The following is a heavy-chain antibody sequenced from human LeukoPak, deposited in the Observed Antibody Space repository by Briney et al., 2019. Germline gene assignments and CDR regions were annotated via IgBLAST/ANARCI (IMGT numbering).Heavy chain of an antibody. CDR3: ARVFSAEEILRYFDWYPAGYFDY. V-gene: IGHV3-21*01. D-gene: IGHD3-9*01. J-gene: IGHJ4*02. CDR1: GFTFSSYS. CDR2: ISSSSSYI. Sequence: TGGSLRLSCAASGFTFSSYSMNWVRQAPGKGLEWVSSISSSSSYIYYADSVKGRFTISRDNAKNSLYLQMNSLRAEDTAVYYCARVFSAEEILRYFDWYPAGYFDYWGQGTLVTVSS.